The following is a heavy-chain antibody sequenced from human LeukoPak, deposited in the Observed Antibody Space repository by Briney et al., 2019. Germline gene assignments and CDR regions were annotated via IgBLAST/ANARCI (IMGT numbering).Heavy chain of an antibody. D-gene: IGHD3-10*01. CDR1: GGSLSSYY. CDR2: IYSSGNT. CDR3: TRDMGSYYGH. V-gene: IGHV4-4*07. J-gene: IGHJ4*02. Sequence: SETLSLTCTVSGGSLSSYYWTWVRQPAGKGLEWIGRIYSSGNTNYNPSLTSRVSMSVDTSKNQFSLKLSSVTAADTAVYYCTRDMGSYYGHWGQGTLVTVSS.